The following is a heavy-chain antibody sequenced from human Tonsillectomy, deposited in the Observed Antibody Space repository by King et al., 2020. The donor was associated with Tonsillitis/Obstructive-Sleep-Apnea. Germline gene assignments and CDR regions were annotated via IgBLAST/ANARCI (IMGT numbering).Heavy chain of an antibody. V-gene: IGHV1-2*06. D-gene: IGHD4-23*01. CDR2: ISPTSGGT. CDR3: ARERGNYNWFDP. CDR1: GYTFTDYY. J-gene: IGHJ5*02. Sequence: QEQLVQSGAEVKKPGASVKVSCKASGYTFTDYYLHWVRQAPGQGLEWMGRISPTSGGTNYAQKFQGRVTMTRDTSISTVYMDLHRLRSDDTAVYYCARERGNYNWFDPWGQGTLVTVSS.